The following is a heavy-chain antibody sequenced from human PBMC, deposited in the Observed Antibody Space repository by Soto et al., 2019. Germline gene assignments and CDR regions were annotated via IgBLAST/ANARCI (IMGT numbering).Heavy chain of an antibody. Sequence: GESLKISCKGSGYSFTSYWISWVRQMPGKGLEWMGRIDPSDSYTNYSPSFQGHVTISADKSISTAYLQWSSLKASDTAMYYCAGSSIVGATTGYYYGMDVWGQGTTVTVSS. CDR3: AGSSIVGATTGYYYGMDV. CDR1: GYSFTSYW. J-gene: IGHJ6*02. D-gene: IGHD1-26*01. CDR2: IDPSDSYT. V-gene: IGHV5-10-1*01.